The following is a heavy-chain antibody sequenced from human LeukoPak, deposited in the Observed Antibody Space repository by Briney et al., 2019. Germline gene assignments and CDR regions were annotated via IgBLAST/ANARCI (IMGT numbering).Heavy chain of an antibody. CDR1: GYTLTELS. J-gene: IGHJ5*02. V-gene: IGHV1-24*01. CDR2: FDPEDGET. Sequence: ASVRVSCKVSGYTLTELSMHWVRQAPGKGLEWMGGFDPEDGETIYAQRFQGRVTMTEDTSTDTAYMELSSLRSEDTAVYYCATVLPGDYPDYNWSNPWGQGTWSPSPQ. CDR3: ATVLPGDYPDYNWSNP. D-gene: IGHD4-11*01.